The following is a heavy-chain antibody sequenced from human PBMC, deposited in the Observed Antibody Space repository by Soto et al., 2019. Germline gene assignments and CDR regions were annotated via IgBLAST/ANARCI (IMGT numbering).Heavy chain of an antibody. CDR2: IIPIFGTA. Sequence: QVQLVQSGAEVKKPGSSEKVSCKASGGTFSSYAISWVRQAPGQGLEWMGGIIPIFGTANYAQKFQGRVTITADKSTSTAYMELSSLRSEDTAVYYCARRLDCSGGSCYPGAWFDPWGQGTLVTVSS. CDR3: ARRLDCSGGSCYPGAWFDP. D-gene: IGHD2-15*01. CDR1: GGTFSSYA. V-gene: IGHV1-69*06. J-gene: IGHJ5*02.